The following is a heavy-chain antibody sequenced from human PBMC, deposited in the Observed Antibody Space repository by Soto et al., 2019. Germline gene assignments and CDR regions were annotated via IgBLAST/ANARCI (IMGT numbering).Heavy chain of an antibody. V-gene: IGHV3-23*01. Sequence: PGGSLRLSCAASGFTFSSYAMSWVRQAPGKGLEWVSAISGSGGSTYYADSVKGRFTISRDNSKNTLYLQMNSLRAEDTAVYYWAKGTHYSKGWGLDYWGQGTLVTVS. CDR1: GFTFSSYA. CDR3: AKGTHYSKGWGLDY. CDR2: ISGSGGST. J-gene: IGHJ4*02. D-gene: IGHD6-19*01.